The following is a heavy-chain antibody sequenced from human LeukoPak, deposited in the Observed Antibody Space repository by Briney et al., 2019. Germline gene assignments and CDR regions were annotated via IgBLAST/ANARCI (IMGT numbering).Heavy chain of an antibody. CDR2: IITILGIA. CDR1: GGTFSSYA. CDR3: AIRRPSSVAAQIDY. J-gene: IGHJ4*02. Sequence: ASVKVSCKASGGTFSSYAISCVREAPGQGLEWMGRIITILGIANYAQKFQGRVTITADKSTSTAYMELSSLRSEDTAVYYCAIRRPSSVAAQIDYWGQGTLVTVSS. V-gene: IGHV1-69*04. D-gene: IGHD2-15*01.